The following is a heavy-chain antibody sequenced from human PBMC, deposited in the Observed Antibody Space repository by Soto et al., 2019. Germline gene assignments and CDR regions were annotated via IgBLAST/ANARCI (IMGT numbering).Heavy chain of an antibody. V-gene: IGHV4-59*01. Sequence: SETLSLTCTVSGGSISSYYWSWIRQPPGKGLEWIGYIYYSGSTNYNPSLKSRVTISVDTSKNQFSLKLSSVTAADTAVYYCARVAVEEISVDYWGQGTLVTVSS. CDR3: ARVAVEEISVDY. CDR2: IYYSGST. J-gene: IGHJ4*02. CDR1: GGSISSYY.